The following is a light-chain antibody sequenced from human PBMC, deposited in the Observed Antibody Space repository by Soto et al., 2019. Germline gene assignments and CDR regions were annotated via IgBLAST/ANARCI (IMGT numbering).Light chain of an antibody. Sequence: EILMTQSPATLSVSPGERATLSCRASQSVSNNLAWYQQTPGQAPRLLIYAVSSRPAGIPARFSGSGSGTEFTLTINSLQSEDFAVYYCQQYNNWPPTWTFGQGTKVHIK. CDR3: QQYNNWPPTWT. V-gene: IGKV3-15*01. CDR2: AVS. CDR1: QSVSNN. J-gene: IGKJ1*01.